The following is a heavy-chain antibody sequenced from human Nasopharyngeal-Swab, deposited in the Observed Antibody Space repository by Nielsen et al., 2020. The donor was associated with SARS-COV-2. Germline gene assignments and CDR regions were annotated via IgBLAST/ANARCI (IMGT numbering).Heavy chain of an antibody. CDR1: GYTLTELS. Sequence: ASVKVSCKVSGYTLTELSMHWVRQAPGKGLEWMGGFDPEDGETIYAQKFQGRVTMTEDTSTDTAYMELSSLRSEDTAVYYCATSDLNTAMVGGFGYWGQGTLVTVSS. V-gene: IGHV1-24*01. CDR2: FDPEDGET. D-gene: IGHD5-18*01. CDR3: ATSDLNTAMVGGFGY. J-gene: IGHJ4*02.